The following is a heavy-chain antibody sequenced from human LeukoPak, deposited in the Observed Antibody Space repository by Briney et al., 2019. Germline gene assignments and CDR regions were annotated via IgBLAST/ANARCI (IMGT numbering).Heavy chain of an antibody. CDR2: INSDGSST. V-gene: IGHV3-74*01. Sequence: GGSLRLSCAASGFTFSSYWMHWVRQAPGKGLVWVSRINSDGSSTSYADSVKGRFTISRDNAKNTLYLQMNSPRAEDTAVYYCARGGGVIIRGFDYWGQGTLVTVSS. D-gene: IGHD3-10*01. CDR3: ARGGGVIIRGFDY. CDR1: GFTFSSYW. J-gene: IGHJ4*02.